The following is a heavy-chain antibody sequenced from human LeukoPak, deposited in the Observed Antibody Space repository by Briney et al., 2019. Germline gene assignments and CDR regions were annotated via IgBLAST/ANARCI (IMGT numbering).Heavy chain of an antibody. Sequence: ASVKVSCKASGYTFTSYGISWVRQAPGQGREWMGWISAYNDNTNYAQKLQGRVTMTTDTSTSTAYMELRSLRSDDTAVYYCARNAARGYQLLYRPLFDYWGQGTLVSVSS. J-gene: IGHJ4*02. V-gene: IGHV1-18*01. D-gene: IGHD2-2*02. CDR2: ISAYNDNT. CDR1: GYTFTSYG. CDR3: ARNAARGYQLLYRPLFDY.